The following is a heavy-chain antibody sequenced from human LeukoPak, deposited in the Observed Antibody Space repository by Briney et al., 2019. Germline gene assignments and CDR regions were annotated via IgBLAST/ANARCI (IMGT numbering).Heavy chain of an antibody. CDR2: INLSGGST. V-gene: IGHV1-46*01. Sequence: ASVKVSCKASGYTFTSYYMHWVRQAPGQGLEWMGIINLSGGSTSYAQRFQGRVTMTRDTSTSTVYMELSSLRSEDTAVYYCARDVAVALGWFDPWGQGTLVTVSS. CDR1: GYTFTSYY. CDR3: ARDVAVALGWFDP. D-gene: IGHD6-19*01. J-gene: IGHJ5*02.